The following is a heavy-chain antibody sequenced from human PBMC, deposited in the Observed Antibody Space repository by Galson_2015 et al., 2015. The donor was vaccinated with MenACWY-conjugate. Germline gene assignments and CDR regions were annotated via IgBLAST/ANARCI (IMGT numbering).Heavy chain of an antibody. Sequence: QSGAEVKKPGESLKISCKGSGYSFTSYWIGWVRQMPGKGLEWMGIIYPGDSDTRYSPSFQGQVTISADKSISTAYLQWSSLKASDTAMYYCARHHSSSWYSQNWFDPWGQGTLVTVSS. J-gene: IGHJ5*02. D-gene: IGHD6-13*01. CDR2: IYPGDSDT. V-gene: IGHV5-51*01. CDR1: GYSFTSYW. CDR3: ARHHSSSWYSQNWFDP.